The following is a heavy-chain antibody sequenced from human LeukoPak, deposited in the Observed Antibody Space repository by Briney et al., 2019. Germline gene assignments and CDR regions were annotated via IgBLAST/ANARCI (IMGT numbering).Heavy chain of an antibody. Sequence: SETLSLTCTVSGGSISSYYWSWIRQPPGKGLEWIGYIYSSGSANYNPSLKSRVIISVERSKNQFSLKLSSVTAADTAVYYCARAEMEVDTAFWFDPWGQGTLVTVSS. V-gene: IGHV4-59*01. CDR2: IYSSGSA. D-gene: IGHD5-18*01. J-gene: IGHJ5*02. CDR3: ARAEMEVDTAFWFDP. CDR1: GGSISSYY.